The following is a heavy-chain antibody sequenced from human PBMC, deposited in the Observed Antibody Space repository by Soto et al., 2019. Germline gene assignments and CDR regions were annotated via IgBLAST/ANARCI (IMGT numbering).Heavy chain of an antibody. CDR3: ASFNGTDRYSGYYGMDV. CDR1: GGTFSSYA. V-gene: IGHV1-69*13. Sequence: ASVKVSCKASGGTFSSYAISWVRQAPGQGLEWMGGIIPIFGTANYAQKFQGRVTITADESTSTAYMELSSLRSEDTAVYYRASFNGTDRYSGYYGMDVWGQGTTVTVSS. J-gene: IGHJ6*02. CDR2: IIPIFGTA. D-gene: IGHD2-8*01.